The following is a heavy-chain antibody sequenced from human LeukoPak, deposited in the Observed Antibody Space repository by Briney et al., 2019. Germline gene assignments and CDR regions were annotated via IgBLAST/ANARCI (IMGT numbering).Heavy chain of an antibody. J-gene: IGHJ4*02. Sequence: GGSLRLSCAASGFTFSTHAMHWVRQAQGKGLEWGAFISYDGSKKTYADSVKGRFTISRDNSQNTLYLQMNSLRVEDTAVYYCARDSIAAAGTFDYWGQGTLVTVSS. CDR1: GFTFSTHA. CDR2: ISYDGSKK. D-gene: IGHD6-13*01. V-gene: IGHV3-30*04. CDR3: ARDSIAAAGTFDY.